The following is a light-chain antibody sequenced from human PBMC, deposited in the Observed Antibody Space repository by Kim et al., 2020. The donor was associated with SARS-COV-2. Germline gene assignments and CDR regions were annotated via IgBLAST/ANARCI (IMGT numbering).Light chain of an antibody. V-gene: IGKV3-20*01. J-gene: IGKJ1*01. CDR3: QQYGSSPGT. CDR2: GAS. Sequence: SPGERATLPGRASQSVSSSYLAWYQQKPGQAPRLLIYGASSRATGIPDRFSGSGSGTDFTLTISRLEPEDFAVYYCQQYGSSPGTFGQGTKVDIK. CDR1: QSVSSSY.